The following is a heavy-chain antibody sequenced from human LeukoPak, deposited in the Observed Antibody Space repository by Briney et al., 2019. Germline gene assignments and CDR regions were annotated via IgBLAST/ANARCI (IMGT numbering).Heavy chain of an antibody. CDR1: GFSLSTNGVG. V-gene: IGHV2-5*02. Sequence: SGPTPVNPTQTLTLTCTFSGFSLSTNGVGVGWIRQPPGKALEWLGIIYWDDDKRYSPSLKSRLTITKDTSKNQVVLTMSNMDPVDTGTYYCAHSEYSRDCYCSDHWGQGTLVTVSS. D-gene: IGHD6-6*01. J-gene: IGHJ4*02. CDR2: IYWDDDK. CDR3: AHSEYSRDCYCSDH.